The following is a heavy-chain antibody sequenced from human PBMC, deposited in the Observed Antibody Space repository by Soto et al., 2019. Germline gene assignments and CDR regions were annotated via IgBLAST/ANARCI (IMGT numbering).Heavy chain of an antibody. V-gene: IGHV3-21*01. CDR3: ARDCSGGSCYSGGPPIDY. Sequence: EVQLVESGGGLVKPGGSLRLSCAASGFTFSSYNMNWVRQAPGKGLEWVSYISRSSSFISYADSVKGRFTISRDNAKNSLYLQMNSLRAEDTAVYYCARDCSGGSCYSGGPPIDYWCQGTLVTVSS. D-gene: IGHD2-15*01. CDR1: GFTFSSYN. CDR2: ISRSSSFI. J-gene: IGHJ4*02.